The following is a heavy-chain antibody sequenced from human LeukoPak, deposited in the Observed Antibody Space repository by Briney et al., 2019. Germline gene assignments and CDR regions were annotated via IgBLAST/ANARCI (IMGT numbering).Heavy chain of an antibody. CDR1: GGTFSSYA. Sequence: ASVKVSCKASGGTFSSYAISWVRQVPGQGLEWMGGIIPIFGTANYAQKFQGRVTITADESTSTAYMELSSLRSEDTAVYYCARDGRGDYGGNTHIPYYFDYWGQGTLVTVSS. V-gene: IGHV1-69*13. CDR3: ARDGRGDYGGNTHIPYYFDY. J-gene: IGHJ4*02. D-gene: IGHD4-23*01. CDR2: IIPIFGTA.